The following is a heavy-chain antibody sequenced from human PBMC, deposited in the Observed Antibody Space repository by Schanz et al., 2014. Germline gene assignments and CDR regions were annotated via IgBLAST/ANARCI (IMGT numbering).Heavy chain of an antibody. CDR2: ISGSSIHK. CDR1: GFTFSDYY. V-gene: IGHV3-11*05. D-gene: IGHD6-6*01. J-gene: IGHJ6*02. CDR3: ATEGPRGTRHPINYYYAMDN. Sequence: QVQLVDSGGGLVKPGGSLRLSCAASGFTFSDYYMAWIRQAPGKGLEWVSHISGSSIHKNYADSVKGRFSTSRDNGKNSLFLQMNSLSAEDTAVYYCATEGPRGTRHPINYYYAMDNWGQGTKVTV.